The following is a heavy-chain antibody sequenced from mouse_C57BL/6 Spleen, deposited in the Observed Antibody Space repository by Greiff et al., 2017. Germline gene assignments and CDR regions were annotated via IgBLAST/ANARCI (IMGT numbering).Heavy chain of an antibody. V-gene: IGHV1-26*01. CDR1: GYTFTDYY. Sequence: EVQLQQSGPELVKPGASVKISCKASGYTFTDYYMNWVKQSHGKSLEWIGDINPNNGGTSYNQKFKGKATLTVDKSSSTAYMELRSLTSEDSAVYYCARPHYYGSSRYFDYWGQGTTLTVSS. CDR3: ARPHYYGSSRYFDY. J-gene: IGHJ2*01. CDR2: INPNNGGT. D-gene: IGHD1-1*01.